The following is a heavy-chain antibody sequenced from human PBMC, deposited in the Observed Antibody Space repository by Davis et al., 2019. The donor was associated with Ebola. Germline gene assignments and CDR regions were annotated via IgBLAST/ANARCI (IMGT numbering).Heavy chain of an antibody. CDR3: ARAPVAGTNFDY. Sequence: GESLKISCAASGFTFSDYYMSWTRQAPGKGLEWVSSICSSSSYRNYADSVKGRFTISRDNAKNSLDLQMNSLRAEDTAVYYCARAPVAGTNFDYWGQGTLVTVSS. D-gene: IGHD6-19*01. CDR2: ICSSSSYR. J-gene: IGHJ4*02. V-gene: IGHV3-11*06. CDR1: GFTFSDYY.